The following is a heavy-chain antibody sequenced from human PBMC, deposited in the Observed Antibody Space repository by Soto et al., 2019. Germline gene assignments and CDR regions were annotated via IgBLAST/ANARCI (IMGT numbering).Heavy chain of an antibody. Sequence: QVQLVESGGGVVQPGRSLRLSCAASGFTFSSYAMYWVRQAPGKGLEWVAVISYDGNNKYYADSVKGRFTISRDNSKNTLYLQMNSLRAEDTVVYYCARAGCDGGSCYTLVGLRYGMDVLGQGTTVTVSS. CDR2: ISYDGNNK. CDR1: GFTFSSYA. CDR3: ARAGCDGGSCYTLVGLRYGMDV. J-gene: IGHJ6*02. D-gene: IGHD2-15*01. V-gene: IGHV3-30-3*01.